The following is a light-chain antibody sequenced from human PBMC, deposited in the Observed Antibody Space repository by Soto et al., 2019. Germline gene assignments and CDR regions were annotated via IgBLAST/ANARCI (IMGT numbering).Light chain of an antibody. Sequence: EIVMTQSPATLSVSPGEGATLYCRASQGIGTTLAWYQQKPGQTPRLLIYNAYIRATGVPARFSGSASGTEFTLTISSLQSEDFAVYYCQDYSDWPLTFGGGTRVENK. CDR1: QGIGTT. CDR3: QDYSDWPLT. V-gene: IGKV3-15*01. J-gene: IGKJ4*01. CDR2: NAY.